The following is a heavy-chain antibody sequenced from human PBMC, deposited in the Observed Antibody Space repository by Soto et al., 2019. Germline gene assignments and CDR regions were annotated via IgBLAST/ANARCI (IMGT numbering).Heavy chain of an antibody. CDR3: ARDLGYCSGGDCYTLGYFDY. CDR2: IYYSGST. CDR1: GGSISSYY. Sequence: PSETLSLTCTVSGGSISSYYWNWIRQPPGKGLEWIGYIYYSGSTNYNPSLKRRVTISVDTSKNQFSLKLSSVTAADTAAYYCARDLGYCSGGDCYTLGYFDYWGQGTLVTVSA. V-gene: IGHV4-59*01. D-gene: IGHD2-15*01. J-gene: IGHJ4*02.